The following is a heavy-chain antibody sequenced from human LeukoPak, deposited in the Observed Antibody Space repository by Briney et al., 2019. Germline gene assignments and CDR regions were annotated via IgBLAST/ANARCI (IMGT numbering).Heavy chain of an antibody. CDR2: IIPIFGTA. D-gene: IGHD3-3*01. J-gene: IGHJ4*02. CDR3: AREPYYDFWSGYGFDY. Sequence: GASVKVSCKASGGTFSSYAISWVRQAPGQGLEWMGGIIPIFGTANYAQKFQGRVTITTDESTSTAYMELSSLRSGDTAVYYCAREPYYDFWSGYGFDYWGQGTLVTVSS. CDR1: GGTFSSYA. V-gene: IGHV1-69*05.